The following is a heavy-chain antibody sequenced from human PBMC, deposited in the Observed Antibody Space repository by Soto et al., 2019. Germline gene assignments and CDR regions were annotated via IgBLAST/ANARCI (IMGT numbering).Heavy chain of an antibody. CDR2: IYPGDSDT. J-gene: IGHJ6*02. CDR1: GYSFTSYW. V-gene: IGHV5-51*01. D-gene: IGHD3-9*01. Sequence: GESLKISCKGSGYSFTSYWIGWVRQMPGKGLEWMGIIYPGDSDTRYSPSFQGQVTISADKSISTAYLQWSSLKASDTAMYYCARRARGARGDWYYYYGMDVWGQGTTVTVSS. CDR3: ARRARGARGDWYYYYGMDV.